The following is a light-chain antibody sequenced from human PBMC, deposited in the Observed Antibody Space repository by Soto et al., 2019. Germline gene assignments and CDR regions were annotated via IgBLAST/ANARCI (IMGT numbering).Light chain of an antibody. Sequence: EIVLAQSPGTLSLSPGQRATLSCRASQSVSRDYVAWYQHKPGQAPRLLIYAASSRPSGIPDRFGGSGSGTDFTFTISRLEPEDFALYYCQQYGSSPLTFGGGTRVEFK. CDR3: QQYGSSPLT. CDR2: AAS. V-gene: IGKV3-20*01. CDR1: QSVSRDY. J-gene: IGKJ4*01.